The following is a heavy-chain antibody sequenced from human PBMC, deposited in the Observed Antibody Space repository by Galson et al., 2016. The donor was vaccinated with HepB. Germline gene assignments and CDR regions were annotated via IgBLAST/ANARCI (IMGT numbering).Heavy chain of an antibody. V-gene: IGHV3-30*03. CDR2: LSYDGSNK. J-gene: IGHJ4*02. Sequence: CAASGFTFSSYGMHWVRQAPGKGLEWVAVLSYDGSNKYYADSVKGRFTISRDNSKNTLYLQMNSLRAEDTAVYYCATPYYDFWSGYNPFDYWGQGTLVTVSS. D-gene: IGHD3-3*01. CDR1: GFTFSSYG. CDR3: ATPYYDFWSGYNPFDY.